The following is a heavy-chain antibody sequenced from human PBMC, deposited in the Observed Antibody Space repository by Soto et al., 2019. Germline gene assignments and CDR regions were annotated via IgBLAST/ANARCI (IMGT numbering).Heavy chain of an antibody. CDR2: IKQDGSEK. D-gene: IGHD2-15*01. CDR3: ARVPVGDGYYYGMDV. Sequence: GGSLRLSCAASGFTFSSYWMSWVRQAPGKGLEWVANIKQDGSEKYYVDSVKGRFTISRDNAKNSLYLQMNSLRAEDTAVYYCARVPVGDGYYYGMDVWGQGTTVTVSS. V-gene: IGHV3-7*05. J-gene: IGHJ6*02. CDR1: GFTFSSYW.